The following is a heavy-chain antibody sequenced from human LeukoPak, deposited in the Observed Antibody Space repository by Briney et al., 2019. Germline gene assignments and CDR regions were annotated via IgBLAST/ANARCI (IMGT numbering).Heavy chain of an antibody. V-gene: IGHV3-33*01. CDR1: GLRFRNYG. Sequence: PGGSLRLSCVVSGLRFRNYGMHWVRQAPGKGLECVAVIYYDGSNQYYADSVKGRFTVSRDNAKNTLYLQMDSLRAEDTAVYYCATDRNSGKYYDYWGQGTLVTVSS. CDR2: IYYDGSNQ. J-gene: IGHJ4*02. CDR3: ATDRNSGKYYDY. D-gene: IGHD1-26*01.